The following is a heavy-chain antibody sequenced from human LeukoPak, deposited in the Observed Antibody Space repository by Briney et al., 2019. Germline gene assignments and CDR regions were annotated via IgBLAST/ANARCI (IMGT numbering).Heavy chain of an antibody. CDR2: ISGSGGST. V-gene: IGHV3-23*01. Sequence: HPGGSLRLSCAASGFTYSSSAMTWVRQAPGKGLEWVSAISGSGGSTYYADSVKGRFTISRDNSKNTLYLQMDSLRAEDTAVYYCARGAAAAVGRVYDIWGQGTMVTVSS. J-gene: IGHJ3*02. CDR3: ARGAAAAVGRVYDI. D-gene: IGHD6-13*01. CDR1: GFTYSSSA.